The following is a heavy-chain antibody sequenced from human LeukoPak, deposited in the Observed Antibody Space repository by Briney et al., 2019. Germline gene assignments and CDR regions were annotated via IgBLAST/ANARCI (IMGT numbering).Heavy chain of an antibody. Sequence: GGSLRLSCAASGFTFSGSAMHWVRQASGKGLEWVGRIRSKANSYATAYAASVKGRFTISRDDSKNTAYLQMNSLKTEDTAVYYCTRHPDSTVSDFDAFDIWGQGTMVTVSS. CDR1: GFTFSGSA. D-gene: IGHD4-17*01. J-gene: IGHJ3*02. CDR2: IRSKANSYAT. CDR3: TRHPDSTVSDFDAFDI. V-gene: IGHV3-73*01.